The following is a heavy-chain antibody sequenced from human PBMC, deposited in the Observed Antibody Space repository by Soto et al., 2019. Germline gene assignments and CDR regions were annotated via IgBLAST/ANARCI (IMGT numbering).Heavy chain of an antibody. CDR1: GYTLTELS. J-gene: IGHJ5*02. Sequence: ASVKVSCKVSGYTLTELSMHWVRQAPGKGLEWMGGFDPEDGETIYARKFQGRVTMTEDTSTDTAYMELRSLRSDDTAVYYCARVPAAGTWFDPWGQGTLVTVSS. CDR3: ARVPAAGTWFDP. CDR2: FDPEDGET. D-gene: IGHD6-13*01. V-gene: IGHV1-24*01.